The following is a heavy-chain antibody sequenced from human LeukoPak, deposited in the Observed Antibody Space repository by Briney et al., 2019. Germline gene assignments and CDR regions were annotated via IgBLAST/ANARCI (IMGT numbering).Heavy chain of an antibody. CDR1: GFTFSDYY. CDR3: ATGGKTYGSGTIDY. V-gene: IGHV4-34*08. D-gene: IGHD3-10*01. CDR2: INHSGST. Sequence: LRLSCAASGFTFSDYYMSWIRQPPGKGLEWIGEINHSGSTNYNPSLKSRVTISVDMSKNQFSLKLSSVTAADTAVYYCATGGKTYGSGTIDYWGQGTLVTVSS. J-gene: IGHJ4*02.